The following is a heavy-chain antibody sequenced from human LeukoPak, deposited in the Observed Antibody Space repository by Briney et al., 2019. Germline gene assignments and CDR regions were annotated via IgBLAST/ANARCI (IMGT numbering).Heavy chain of an antibody. Sequence: ASVKVSCKASGYTFTNYGISWVRQAPGQGLEWMGWISAYNGNTNYAQKFQGRVTMTTDTSTSTAYMELRGLRSEDTAVYYCARDQEGFDYWGQGTAVTVSS. CDR3: ARDQEGFDY. CDR1: GYTFTNYG. V-gene: IGHV1-18*01. J-gene: IGHJ4*02. CDR2: ISAYNGNT.